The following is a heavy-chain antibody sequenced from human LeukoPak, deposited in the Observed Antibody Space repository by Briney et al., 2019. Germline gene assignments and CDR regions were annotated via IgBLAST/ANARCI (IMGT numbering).Heavy chain of an antibody. D-gene: IGHD3-22*01. V-gene: IGHV1-18*04. CDR3: ARDTPYGSGYYSSDY. CDR2: ISAYNGNT. Sequence: GASVKVSCKASGYTSSSYGISWVRQAPGQGLEWLGWISAYNGNTNYAQKLQGRVTMTTDTSTNTAYMEMRSLRSDDTAVYYCARDTPYGSGYYSSDYWGQGTLVTVSS. J-gene: IGHJ4*02. CDR1: GYTSSSYG.